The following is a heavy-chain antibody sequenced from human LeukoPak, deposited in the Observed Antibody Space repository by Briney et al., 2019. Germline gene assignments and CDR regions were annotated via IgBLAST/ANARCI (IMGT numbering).Heavy chain of an antibody. V-gene: IGHV4-59*01. CDR1: GVSISSDY. Sequence: SEALSLTCTVSGVSISSDYLTWVRQSPGKGLEWIGVISKSGSTSYNPLLKSPHTISIDTSNNQFALKLSSVTAADTAVYYCGRDALVGYFSYYYMDVWGKETTVTVSS. J-gene: IGHJ6*03. D-gene: IGHD2-15*01. CDR2: ISKSGST. CDR3: GRDALVGYFSYYYMDV.